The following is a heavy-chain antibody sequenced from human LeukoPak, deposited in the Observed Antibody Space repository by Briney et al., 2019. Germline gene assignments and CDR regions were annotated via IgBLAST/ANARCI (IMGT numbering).Heavy chain of an antibody. D-gene: IGHD3-10*01. J-gene: IGHJ5*02. V-gene: IGHV1-8*01. CDR1: GYTFTSYD. CDR3: ARGRGWDYYGSELGGDT. CDR2: MNPNSGNT. Sequence: ASVKVSCKASGYTFTSYDINWVRQATGQGLEWMGWMNPNSGNTGYAQKFQGRVTMTRNTSISTAYMELSSLRSEDTAVYYCARGRGWDYYGSELGGDTWGQGTLVTVSS.